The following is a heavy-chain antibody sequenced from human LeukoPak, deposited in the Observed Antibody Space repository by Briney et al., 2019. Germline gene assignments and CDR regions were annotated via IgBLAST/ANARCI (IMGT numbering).Heavy chain of an antibody. V-gene: IGHV1-8*01. Sequence: ASVKVSCKASGYTFTRYDINWVRQAPGQGLEWMGWMNPNSGNTDYAQKFQGRVTMTRNTSISTAYMELSSLRSEDTAVYYCARGGTIFGVVKSWGQGTLVTVAS. CDR2: MNPNSGNT. CDR3: ARGGTIFGVVKS. D-gene: IGHD3-3*01. J-gene: IGHJ4*02. CDR1: GYTFTRYD.